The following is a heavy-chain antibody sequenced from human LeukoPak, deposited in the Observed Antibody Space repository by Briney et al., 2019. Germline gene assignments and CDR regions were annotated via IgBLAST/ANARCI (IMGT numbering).Heavy chain of an antibody. CDR2: IIPILGIA. V-gene: IGHV1-69*04. CDR1: GGTFSSYA. J-gene: IGHJ4*02. CDR3: ARGLEMATIADHFDY. D-gene: IGHD5-24*01. Sequence: SVKVSCKASGGTFSSYAISWVRQAPGQGLEWMGRIIPILGIANYAQKFQGRVTITADKSTSTAYMELSSLRSEDTAVYYCARGLEMATIADHFDYWGQGTLVTVSS.